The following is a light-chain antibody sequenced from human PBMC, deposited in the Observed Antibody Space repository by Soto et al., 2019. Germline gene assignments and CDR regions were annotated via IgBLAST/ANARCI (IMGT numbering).Light chain of an antibody. CDR2: DTS. J-gene: IGKJ5*01. Sequence: RVALSLKASQSVSIKLAWYQQEPGQAPRLLIYDTSTRATGIPARFSGSGSGTEFTLTIGSLHAEDFAVYYFQQDNNWAPITFGRGTRLEIK. V-gene: IGKV3-15*01. CDR1: QSVSIK. CDR3: QQDNNWAPIT.